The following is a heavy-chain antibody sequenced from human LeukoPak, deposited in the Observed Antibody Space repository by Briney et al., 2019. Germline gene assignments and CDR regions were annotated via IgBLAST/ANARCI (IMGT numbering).Heavy chain of an antibody. CDR3: ARDLVDDAFDI. J-gene: IGHJ3*02. CDR2: IIPILGIA. D-gene: IGHD1-26*01. Sequence: GSSVKVSCKASGGTFSSYTISWVRQAPGQGLEWMGRIIPILGIANYAQKFQGRVTITADKSMSTAYMELSSLRSEDTAVYYCARDLVDDAFDIWSQGTMVTVSS. V-gene: IGHV1-69*04. CDR1: GGTFSSYT.